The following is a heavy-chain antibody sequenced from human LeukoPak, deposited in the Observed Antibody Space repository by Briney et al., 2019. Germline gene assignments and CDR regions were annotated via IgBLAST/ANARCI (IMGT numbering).Heavy chain of an antibody. J-gene: IGHJ4*02. V-gene: IGHV3-74*01. CDR2: INSDGSST. CDR3: ARDGLWLGELSLFDC. Sequence: GGSLRLSCAASGFTFSSYWMHWVRQAPGKGLVWVSRINSDGSSTSYADSVKGRFTISRDNAKNTLYLQMNSLRAEDTAVYYCARDGLWLGELSLFDCWGQGTLVTVSS. CDR1: GFTFSSYW. D-gene: IGHD3-10*01.